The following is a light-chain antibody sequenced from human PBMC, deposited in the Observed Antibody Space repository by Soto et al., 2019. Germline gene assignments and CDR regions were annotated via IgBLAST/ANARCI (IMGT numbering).Light chain of an antibody. J-gene: IGKJ1*01. CDR1: QGISTF. Sequence: IQMTQSASSLSTSVGDRFSITCRASQGISTFLGWYQQKPGKAPKLLIYAASSLQSGVPSRFSGSGSGTDFTLTISRLEPEDSAVYYCQQHGTTFGQGTKV. CDR3: QQHGTT. CDR2: AAS. V-gene: IGKV1-6*02.